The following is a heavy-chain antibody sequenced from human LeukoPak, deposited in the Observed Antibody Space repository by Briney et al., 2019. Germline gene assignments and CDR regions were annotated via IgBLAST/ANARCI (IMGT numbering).Heavy chain of an antibody. J-gene: IGHJ4*02. CDR1: GYTFTSYD. CDR2: MNPNSGNT. D-gene: IGHD3-3*01. Sequence: ASVKVSCKASGYTFTSYDINWVRQATGQGLEWMGWMNPNSGNTGYAQKFQGRVTMTRDMSTRTVSMKLSSLTSADTAIYYCAAAHTIFGVAVPVYWGQGTPVSVSS. V-gene: IGHV1-8*01. CDR3: AAAHTIFGVAVPVY.